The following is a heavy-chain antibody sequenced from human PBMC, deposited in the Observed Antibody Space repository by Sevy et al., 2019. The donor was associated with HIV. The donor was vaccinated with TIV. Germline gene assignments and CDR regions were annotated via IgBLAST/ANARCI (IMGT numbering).Heavy chain of an antibody. CDR3: AKDVHYYDSSGDYLNYFDY. Sequence: GGSLRLSCAASGFTFTSYAMSWVRQAPGKGLEWVSAISGSARSTYYADSVKGRFTISEDNSKNTLYLLMNSLRAEDTAVYYCAKDVHYYDSSGDYLNYFDYWGQGTLVTVSS. CDR1: GFTFTSYA. J-gene: IGHJ4*02. CDR2: ISGSARST. D-gene: IGHD3-22*01. V-gene: IGHV3-23*01.